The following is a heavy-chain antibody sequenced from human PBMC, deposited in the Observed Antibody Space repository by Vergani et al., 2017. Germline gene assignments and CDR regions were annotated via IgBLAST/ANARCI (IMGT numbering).Heavy chain of an antibody. CDR2: INPSGGST. CDR1: GYTFTSYY. CDR3: ALLIGYCSGGSCYESYFDY. D-gene: IGHD2-15*01. J-gene: IGHJ4*02. V-gene: IGHV1-46*01. Sequence: QVQLVQSGAEVKKPGASVKVSCKASGYTFTSYYMHWVRQAPGQGLEWMGIINPSGGSTSYAQKFQGRVTMTRDTSTSTVYMELCSLRSEDTAVYYCALLIGYCSGGSCYESYFDYWGQGTLVTVSS.